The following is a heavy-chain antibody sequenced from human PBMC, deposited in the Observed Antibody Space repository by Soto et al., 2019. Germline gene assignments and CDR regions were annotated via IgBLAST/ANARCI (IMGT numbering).Heavy chain of an antibody. Sequence: EVQLVESGGGLVKPGGSLRLSCAASGFTFSSYSMNWVRQAPGKGLEWVSSISSGSSYIYYADSVKGRCTISRDNAKNSLYLQMNSLRAEATAVYSGARVGLAVAGCFDYWGQGTLVTVAS. D-gene: IGHD6-19*01. CDR2: ISSGSSYI. CDR1: GFTFSSYS. CDR3: ARVGLAVAGCFDY. V-gene: IGHV3-21*01. J-gene: IGHJ4*02.